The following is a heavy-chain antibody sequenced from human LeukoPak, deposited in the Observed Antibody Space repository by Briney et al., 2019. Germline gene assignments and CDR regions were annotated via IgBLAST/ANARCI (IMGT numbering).Heavy chain of an antibody. CDR3: ARVGDSSSTLGYYYMDV. V-gene: IGHV4-38-2*02. CDR1: GYSISSGYY. D-gene: IGHD6-6*01. J-gene: IGHJ6*03. Sequence: SETLSLTCTVSGYSISSGYYWGWIRQPPGKGLEWIGSIYHSGSTYYNPSLKSRVTISVDTSKNQFSLKLSSVTAADTAVYYCARVGDSSSTLGYYYMDVWGKGTTVTVSS. CDR2: IYHSGST.